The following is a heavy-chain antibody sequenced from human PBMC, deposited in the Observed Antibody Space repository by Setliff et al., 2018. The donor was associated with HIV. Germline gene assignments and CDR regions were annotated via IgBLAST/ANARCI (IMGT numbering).Heavy chain of an antibody. D-gene: IGHD2-2*01. V-gene: IGHV3-30*02. CDR3: AKEGTSGWVLIDY. CDR1: GFTSTDFG. CDR2: IHYDGNNK. Sequence: GGSLRLSCAASGFTSTDFGMHWVRQASGKGLEWVAFIHYDGNNKLYSDSVKGRFTIARDKSTNTLYLQMNSLRLEDTAVYYCAKEGTSGWVLIDYWGQGTLVTVSS. J-gene: IGHJ4*02.